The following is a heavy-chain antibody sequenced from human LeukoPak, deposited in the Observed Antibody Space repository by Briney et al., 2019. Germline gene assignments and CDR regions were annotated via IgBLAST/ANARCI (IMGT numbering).Heavy chain of an antibody. CDR2: IYPGDSDT. V-gene: IGHV5-51*01. Sequence: RGESLKISCEGSGYSFTSYWIAWVRQTPGKGLEWMGIIYPGDSDTRYSPSFQGQVTISADKSISTAYLQWNSPKASDTAMYYCARVAIAVAGTFDYWGQGTLLTVSS. CDR3: ARVAIAVAGTFDY. D-gene: IGHD6-13*01. CDR1: GYSFTSYW. J-gene: IGHJ4*02.